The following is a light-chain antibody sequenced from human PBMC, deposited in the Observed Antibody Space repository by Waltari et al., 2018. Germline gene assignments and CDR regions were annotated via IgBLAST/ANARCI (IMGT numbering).Light chain of an antibody. CDR1: QDISKS. J-gene: IGKJ5*01. Sequence: TVRAGQDISKSLAWYQQKPGKAPKLLIYAASSLQGGVPSRFSGSGSGTDFALTISSLQPEDSATYYCQQLETYPITFGQGTRLEIK. V-gene: IGKV1-9*01. CDR2: AAS. CDR3: QQLETYPIT.